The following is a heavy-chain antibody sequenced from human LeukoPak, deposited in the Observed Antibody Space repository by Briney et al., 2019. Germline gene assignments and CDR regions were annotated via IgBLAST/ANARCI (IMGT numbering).Heavy chain of an antibody. CDR3: ARSVRNDTANYYFDY. Sequence: SETLSLTCTVSGGSISSSSYYWGWIRQPPGKGLEWIGEINHSGSTNYNPPLKSRVTISVDTSKNQFSLKLSSVTAADTAVYYCARSVRNDTANYYFDYWGQGTLVTVSS. J-gene: IGHJ4*02. CDR2: INHSGST. D-gene: IGHD5-18*01. V-gene: IGHV4-39*07. CDR1: GGSISSSSYY.